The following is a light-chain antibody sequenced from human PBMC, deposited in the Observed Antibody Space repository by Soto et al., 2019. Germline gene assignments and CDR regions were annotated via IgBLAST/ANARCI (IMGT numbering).Light chain of an antibody. CDR2: SNN. V-gene: IGLV1-44*01. CDR3: AAWDDSLNGRV. Sequence: QAVVTQPPSASGTPGQRVTISCSGSSSNIGSNTVNWYLQLPGTAPKLLIYSNNQRPSGVPDRFSGSKSGTSASLAISGLQSEDEADYYCAAWDDSLNGRVFGGGTKVTVL. J-gene: IGLJ2*01. CDR1: SSNIGSNT.